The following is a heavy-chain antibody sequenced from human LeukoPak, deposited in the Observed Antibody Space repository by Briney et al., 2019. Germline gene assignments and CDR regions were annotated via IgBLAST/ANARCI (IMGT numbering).Heavy chain of an antibody. CDR3: ARASPDYEIAY. Sequence: GGSLRLSCAASGFTFSDYYMSWIRQAPGKGLEWVSYISSSGSTIYYADSVKGRFTISRDNAKNSLYLQMNSLRAEDTAVYYGARASPDYEIAYWGHGNLVSVSS. V-gene: IGHV3-11*01. CDR1: GFTFSDYY. D-gene: IGHD4-17*01. CDR2: ISSSGSTI. J-gene: IGHJ4*01.